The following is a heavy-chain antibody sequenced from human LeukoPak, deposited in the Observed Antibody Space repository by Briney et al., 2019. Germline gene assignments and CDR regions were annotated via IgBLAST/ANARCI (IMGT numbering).Heavy chain of an antibody. CDR3: ARYCSGGSCYGHDAFDI. CDR1: GFTFSSYG. Sequence: PGGSLRLSCAASGFTFSSYGMNWVRQAPGKGLEWVSYISSSGSTIYYADSVKGRFTISRDNAKNSLYLQMNSLRAEDTAVYYCARYCSGGSCYGHDAFDIWGQGTMVTVSS. CDR2: ISSSGSTI. V-gene: IGHV3-48*03. J-gene: IGHJ3*02. D-gene: IGHD2-15*01.